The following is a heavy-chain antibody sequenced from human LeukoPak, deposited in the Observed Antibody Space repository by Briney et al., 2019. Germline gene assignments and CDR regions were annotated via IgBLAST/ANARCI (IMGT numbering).Heavy chain of an antibody. Sequence: PSETLSLTCTVSGGSISSYYWSWIRQPPGKGLEWIGYIYYSGSTNYNPSLKSRVTISVDTSKNQFSLKLSSVTAADTAVYYCATHVDTAMVIGFDPWGQGTLVTVSS. V-gene: IGHV4-59*08. CDR1: GGSISSYY. D-gene: IGHD5-18*01. CDR3: ATHVDTAMVIGFDP. CDR2: IYYSGST. J-gene: IGHJ5*02.